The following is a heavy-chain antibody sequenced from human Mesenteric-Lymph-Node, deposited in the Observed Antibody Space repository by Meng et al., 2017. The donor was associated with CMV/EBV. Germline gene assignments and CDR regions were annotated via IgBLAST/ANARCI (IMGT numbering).Heavy chain of an antibody. J-gene: IGHJ5*02. V-gene: IGHV3-33*06. CDR1: GFSFSSYG. CDR3: AKDQLWSGYRLLDP. D-gene: IGHD3-3*01. Sequence: GGSLRLSCAASGFSFSSYGMYWVRQAPGKGLEWVAIIYYAGGYKYYADSVKGRFTISRDNSKNTLYLQMNTLRAEDTAVYYCAKDQLWSGYRLLDPWGQGTLVTVSS. CDR2: IYYAGGYK.